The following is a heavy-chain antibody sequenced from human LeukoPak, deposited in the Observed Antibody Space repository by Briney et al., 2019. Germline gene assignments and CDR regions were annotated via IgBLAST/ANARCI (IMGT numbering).Heavy chain of an antibody. D-gene: IGHD3-3*01. Sequence: ASVKVSCKASGYTFTSYDINWVRQATGQGLEWMGIINPSGGSTSYAQKFQGRVTMTRDTSTSTVYMELSSLRSEDTAVYYCAREQQRWEWSAFDIWGQGTMVTVSS. CDR3: AREQQRWEWSAFDI. V-gene: IGHV1-46*01. J-gene: IGHJ3*02. CDR2: INPSGGST. CDR1: GYTFTSYD.